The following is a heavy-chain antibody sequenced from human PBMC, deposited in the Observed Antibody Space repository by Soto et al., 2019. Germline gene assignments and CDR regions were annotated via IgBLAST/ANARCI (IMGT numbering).Heavy chain of an antibody. D-gene: IGHD6-6*01. CDR3: AREGSSSFGMDV. CDR1: GYTFTGYY. CDR2: INPNSGGT. J-gene: IGHJ6*02. Sequence: ASVKVSCKXSGYTFTGYYMHWVRQAPGQGLEWMGWINPNSGGTNYAQKFQGRVTMTRDTSISTAYMELSRLRSDDTAVYYCAREGSSSFGMDVWGQGTTVTVSS. V-gene: IGHV1-2*02.